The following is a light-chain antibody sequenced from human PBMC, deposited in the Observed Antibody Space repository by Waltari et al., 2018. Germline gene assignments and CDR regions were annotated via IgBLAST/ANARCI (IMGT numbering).Light chain of an antibody. Sequence: QSALTQPASVSGSPGQSITISCPGTSSDVGTYNYVSWYQQHPGRAPQLMIYDVSNRPSGVSNRFSGSKSGNTASLTISGLQAEDEADYYCSSYTISNTRLFGGGTKLTVL. CDR2: DVS. V-gene: IGLV2-14*03. CDR3: SSYTISNTRL. CDR1: SSDVGTYNY. J-gene: IGLJ2*01.